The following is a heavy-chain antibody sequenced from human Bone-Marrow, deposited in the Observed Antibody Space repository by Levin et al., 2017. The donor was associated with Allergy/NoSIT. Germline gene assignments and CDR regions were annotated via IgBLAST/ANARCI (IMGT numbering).Heavy chain of an antibody. CDR3: ARDSGTNGVSDAFDI. J-gene: IGHJ3*02. CDR1: GFTFSDYY. CDR2: ISSSGSTI. D-gene: IGHD2-8*01. Sequence: LSLTCAASGFTFSDYYMSWIRQAPGKGLEWVSYISSSGSTIYYADSVKGRFTISRDNAKNSLYLQMNSLRAEDTAVYYCARDSGTNGVSDAFDIWGQGTMVTVSS. V-gene: IGHV3-11*01.